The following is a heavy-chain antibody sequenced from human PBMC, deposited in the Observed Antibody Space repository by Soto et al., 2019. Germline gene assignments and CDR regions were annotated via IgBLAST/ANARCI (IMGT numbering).Heavy chain of an antibody. J-gene: IGHJ3*01. D-gene: IGHD3-22*01. Sequence: SLRLSCAASGFTFRNYGMNWVRQAPGKGLEWVSYIGIGSSTTYYADSVKGRFTISRDNAKNSLYLQMNSLRAEDTAVYYCARDQLYYNDISGRPLNAFDVWGQGTMVTVS. CDR3: ARDQLYYNDISGRPLNAFDV. CDR2: IGIGSSTT. V-gene: IGHV3-48*01. CDR1: GFTFRNYG.